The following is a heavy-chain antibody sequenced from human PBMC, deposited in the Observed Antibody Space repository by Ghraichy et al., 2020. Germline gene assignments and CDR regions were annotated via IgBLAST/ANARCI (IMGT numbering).Heavy chain of an antibody. D-gene: IGHD1-14*01. V-gene: IGHV3-48*01. J-gene: IGHJ4*02. CDR2: ISKSGDTV. Sequence: GGSLRLSCAASGFNFNNYNMNWVRQVSGKGLEWLSYISKSGDTVYYAGSVKGRFSISRDNARNSLYLQLSSLRADDTAVYYCVRVLHAEGTNQIFEHWGQGTLVTVSS. CDR3: VRVLHAEGTNQIFEH. CDR1: GFNFNNYN.